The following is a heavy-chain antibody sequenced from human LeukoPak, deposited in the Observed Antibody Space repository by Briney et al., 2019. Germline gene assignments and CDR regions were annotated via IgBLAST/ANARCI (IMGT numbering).Heavy chain of an antibody. CDR2: IYPGDSGT. CDR1: GYSFNTYW. D-gene: IGHD3-22*01. CDR3: ARRYHDYSGYSRQFDY. Sequence: GESLKISCEGSGYSFNTYWIGWVRQMPGKGLEWMGIIYPGDSGTRYSPSFQGQVTTSADKSISTAYLQWSSLKTSDTAMYYCARRYHDYSGYSRQFDYWGQGTLVTVSS. V-gene: IGHV5-51*01. J-gene: IGHJ4*02.